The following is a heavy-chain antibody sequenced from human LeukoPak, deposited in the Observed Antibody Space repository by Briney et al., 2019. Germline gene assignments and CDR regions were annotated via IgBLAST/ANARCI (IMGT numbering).Heavy chain of an antibody. CDR3: ARDPAYGGRAFDL. Sequence: SETLSLTCTVSGGSITDHYWSWIRQPPGKGLEWIGYIYYSGSTNYNPSLESRVTISVDTSKTHFSMRLCSVTAADTAVYFCARDPAYGGRAFDLWGQGTLVTVSS. CDR1: GGSITDHY. V-gene: IGHV4-59*11. CDR2: IYYSGST. J-gene: IGHJ3*01. D-gene: IGHD4-23*01.